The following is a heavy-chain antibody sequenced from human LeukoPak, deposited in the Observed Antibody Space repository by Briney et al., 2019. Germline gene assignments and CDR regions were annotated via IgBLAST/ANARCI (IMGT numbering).Heavy chain of an antibody. CDR1: GYSFVSYW. V-gene: IGHV5-51*01. D-gene: IGHD1-26*01. J-gene: IGHJ4*02. CDR2: IYPGDSDT. CDR3: ARRSGSYSAPYSV. Sequence: GESLKISCQGSGYSFVSYWIDWVRQMPGKGLEWMGSIYPGDSDTRYSPSFQGQVTISADKSINTAYLQWSSLKASDIAMYYCARRSGSYSAPYSVWGQGTLVTVSS.